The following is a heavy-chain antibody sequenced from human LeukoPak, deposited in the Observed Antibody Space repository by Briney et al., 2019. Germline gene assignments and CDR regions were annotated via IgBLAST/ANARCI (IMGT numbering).Heavy chain of an antibody. CDR3: ARQVSGYGSGSFCFDY. J-gene: IGHJ4*02. CDR2: ISTSSSHI. V-gene: IGHV3-21*01. CDR1: GFTFSEYS. Sequence: GGSLRLSCAASGFTFSEYSMNWVRQAPGKGLKWVSFISTSSSHIYYADSVKGRFTISRDNARNSVSLQMNSLRAEDTAVYYCARQVSGYGSGSFCFDYWGQGMLVTVSS. D-gene: IGHD3-10*01.